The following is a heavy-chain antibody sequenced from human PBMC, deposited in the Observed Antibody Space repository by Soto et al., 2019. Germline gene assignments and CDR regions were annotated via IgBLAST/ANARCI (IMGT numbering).Heavy chain of an antibody. Sequence: PSETLSLTCTVSGGSINTFYWSWVRQPAGKGLEWIGRIFSSGSTSFNPSLESRVAMSVDTSKNQFSLKLSSVTAADTAVYYCAREALRWSYGMDVWGQGTTVTVSS. CDR1: GGSINTFY. V-gene: IGHV4-4*07. CDR3: AREALRWSYGMDV. J-gene: IGHJ6*02. CDR2: IFSSGST. D-gene: IGHD4-17*01.